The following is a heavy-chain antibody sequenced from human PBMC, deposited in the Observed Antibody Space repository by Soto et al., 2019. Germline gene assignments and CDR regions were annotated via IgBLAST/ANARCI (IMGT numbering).Heavy chain of an antibody. CDR1: GGTFRNYA. D-gene: IGHD5-18*01. CDR2: IIPIFGTA. Sequence: QVQLVQSGAEVKKPGSSVKVSCKASGGTFRNYAISWVRQAPGQGLEWMGGIIPIFGTASYAQRFQGRVIITADDSTSTAYMELSSLRSEDTAVYYCAREGVDTALVYGMDVWGQGTTVTVSS. J-gene: IGHJ6*02. CDR3: AREGVDTALVYGMDV. V-gene: IGHV1-69*12.